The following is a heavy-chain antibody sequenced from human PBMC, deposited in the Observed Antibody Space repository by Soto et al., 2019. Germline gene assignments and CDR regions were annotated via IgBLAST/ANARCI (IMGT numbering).Heavy chain of an antibody. CDR1: GGTFSSYT. Sequence: QVQLVQSGAEVKKPGSSVKVSCKASGGTFSSYTISWVRQAPGQGLEWMGRIIPILGIANYAQKFQGRVTXTXXKSTSTAYMELSSLRSEDTAVYYGARDSSSWPFDYWGQGTLVTVSS. D-gene: IGHD6-13*01. J-gene: IGHJ4*02. V-gene: IGHV1-69*08. CDR2: IIPILGIA. CDR3: ARDSSSWPFDY.